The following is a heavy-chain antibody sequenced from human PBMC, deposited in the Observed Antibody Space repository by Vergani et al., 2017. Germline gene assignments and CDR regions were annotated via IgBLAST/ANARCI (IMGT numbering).Heavy chain of an antibody. V-gene: IGHV1-69*01. D-gene: IGHD2-15*01. CDR2: IIPIFGTA. Sequence: QVQLVQSGAEVKKPGSSVKVSCTASGGTFSSYAISWVRQAPGQGLEWMGGIIPIFGTANYAQKFQGRVTITADESTGTAYMELSSLRSEDTAVDCGARGRSVVGEPNDWWGQGSLVTVSS. CDR1: GGTFSSYA. J-gene: IGHJ4*02. CDR3: ARGRSVVGEPNDW.